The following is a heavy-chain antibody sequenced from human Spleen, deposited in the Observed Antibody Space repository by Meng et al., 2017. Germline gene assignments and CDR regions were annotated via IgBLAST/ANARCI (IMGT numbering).Heavy chain of an antibody. CDR2: LYQSGST. CDR1: GYSITGSYN. D-gene: IGHD4-11*01. V-gene: IGHV4-38-2*01. J-gene: IGHJ4*02. Sequence: SETLSLTCAVSGYSITGSYNWGWIRQSPGKGLEWIGSLYQSGSTYYNPSLTSRVTMSADTSKNQFSLKLSSVTAADTAVYYCARGPTTMAHDFDYWGQGTLVTVSS. CDR3: ARGPTTMAHDFDY.